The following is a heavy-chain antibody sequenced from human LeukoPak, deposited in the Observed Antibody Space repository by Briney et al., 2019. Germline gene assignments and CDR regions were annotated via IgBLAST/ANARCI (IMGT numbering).Heavy chain of an antibody. V-gene: IGHV3-48*03. CDR1: GFTFSNYA. CDR2: ISISGATI. J-gene: IGHJ3*02. D-gene: IGHD3-22*01. CDR3: ARGGSSGYNYNAFDI. Sequence: GGSLRLSCAASGFTFSNYAMTCVRQAPGKGLEWVSFISISGATIYYANSVKGRFTISRDNAKSSLYLQMHSLRAEDTAVYYCARGGSSGYNYNAFDIWGQGTMVTVSS.